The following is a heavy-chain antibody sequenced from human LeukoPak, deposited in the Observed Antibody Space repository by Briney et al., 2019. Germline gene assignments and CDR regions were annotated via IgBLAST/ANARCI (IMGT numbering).Heavy chain of an antibody. D-gene: IGHD2-2*01. CDR1: GFTFSSYD. V-gene: IGHV3-13*01. J-gene: IGHJ6*03. Sequence: GGSLRLSCAASGFTFSSYDMHWVRHAAGKGLEWVSAIGTAGDTYYPGSVKGRFTISRENAKNSLYLQMNSLRAGDTAVYYCARARSDCSSTSCYHYYYMDVWGKGTTVTVSS. CDR2: IGTAGDT. CDR3: ARARSDCSSTSCYHYYYMDV.